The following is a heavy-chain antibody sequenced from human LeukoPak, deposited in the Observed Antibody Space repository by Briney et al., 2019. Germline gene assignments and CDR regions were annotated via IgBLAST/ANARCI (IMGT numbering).Heavy chain of an antibody. V-gene: IGHV3-74*01. Sequence: GGSLRLSCAASVFTFSTYWMHGVRQAPGKGLEWVSRIKTDGSINSSADAVKGRFTISRYKAKNTLYLQMESLRPEDTAVYHCVRADGRSYGLFDSWGRGTLVIVSS. CDR2: IKTDGSIN. D-gene: IGHD5-18*01. CDR3: VRADGRSYGLFDS. CDR1: VFTFSTYW. J-gene: IGHJ4*02.